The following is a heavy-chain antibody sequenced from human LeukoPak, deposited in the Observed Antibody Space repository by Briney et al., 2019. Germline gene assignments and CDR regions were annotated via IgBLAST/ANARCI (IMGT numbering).Heavy chain of an antibody. CDR3: ARISSSNWYNERGAFDV. J-gene: IGHJ3*01. D-gene: IGHD6-13*01. CDR2: IYTSGSS. Sequence: PSETLSLTCTVSGGSISSGSYDWYWIRQPAGKGLEWIGHIYTSGSSNYSPSLKSRVTISVDTSKNQFSLKLRSVTAADTAVYYCARISSSNWYNERGAFDVWGQGTMVTVSS. CDR1: GGSISSGSYD. V-gene: IGHV4-61*09.